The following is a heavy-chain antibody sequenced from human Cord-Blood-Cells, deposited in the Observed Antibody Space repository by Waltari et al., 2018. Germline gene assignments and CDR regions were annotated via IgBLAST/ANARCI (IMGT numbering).Heavy chain of an antibody. V-gene: IGHV1-18*01. Sequence: QVQLVQSGAEVKKPGASVKVSCKASGYTFTSYGISWVRQAPGQGLEWMGWISDYNGNTNYAQKLQGRVTMTTDRSTSTAYMELRSRRSDDTAVYYCARVGHSGYDWNWFDPWGQGTLVTVSS. J-gene: IGHJ5*02. D-gene: IGHD5-12*01. CDR1: GYTFTSYG. CDR3: ARVGHSGYDWNWFDP. CDR2: ISDYNGNT.